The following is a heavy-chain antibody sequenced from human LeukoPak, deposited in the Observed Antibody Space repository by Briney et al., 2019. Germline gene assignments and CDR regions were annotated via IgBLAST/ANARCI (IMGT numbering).Heavy chain of an antibody. V-gene: IGHV3-11*01. J-gene: IGHJ6*02. D-gene: IGHD2-15*01. CDR3: ARVVGYCSGGSCPYYYYGMDV. CDR1: GFTFSDYY. CDR2: ISSSGSTI. Sequence: PGGSLRLSCAASGFTFSDYYMSWIRQAPGKGLEWVSYISSSGSTIYYADSVKGRFTISRDNAKTSLYLQMNSLRAEDTAVYYCARVVGYCSGGSCPYYYYGMDVWGQGTTVTVSS.